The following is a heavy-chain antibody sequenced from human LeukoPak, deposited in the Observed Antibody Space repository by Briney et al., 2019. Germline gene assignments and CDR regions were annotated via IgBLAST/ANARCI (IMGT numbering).Heavy chain of an antibody. CDR2: IYSGGST. J-gene: IGHJ4*02. CDR3: AREAGYYDSSGYEGIFDY. Sequence: GGSLRLSCAASGFTVSSNYMSWVRQAPGKGLEWVSVIYSGGSTYYADSVKGRFTISRHNSKNTLYLQMNSLRAEDTAVYYCAREAGYYDSSGYEGIFDYWGQRTLVTVSS. V-gene: IGHV3-53*04. CDR1: GFTVSSNY. D-gene: IGHD3-22*01.